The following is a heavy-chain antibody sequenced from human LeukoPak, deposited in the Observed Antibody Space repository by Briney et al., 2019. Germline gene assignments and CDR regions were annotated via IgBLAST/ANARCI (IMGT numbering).Heavy chain of an antibody. CDR1: GFTFSSYS. J-gene: IGHJ4*02. CDR3: ATWDDYGDFVAFEY. V-gene: IGHV3-21*01. Sequence: GGSLRLSCAASGFTFSSYSMNWVRQAPGKGLEWVASIGSSATYIYYADSVRGRFTISRDDAKKSVFLHMNSLRAEDTAVYFCATWDDYGDFVAFEYWGQGTLVTVSS. D-gene: IGHD4-17*01. CDR2: IGSSATYI.